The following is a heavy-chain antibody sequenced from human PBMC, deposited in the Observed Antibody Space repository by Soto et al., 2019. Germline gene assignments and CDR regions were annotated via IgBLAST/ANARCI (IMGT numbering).Heavy chain of an antibody. V-gene: IGHV3-9*01. Sequence: EVHLVESGGGLVQPGRSLSLSCAASGFTFDDYAMHWVRQVPGKGLEWVSSISWNSGNIVYADSVKGRFTISRDSANNSLYLQMNSLKTEDTALYYCAKGAVTSIFAYFDYWGQGTLVTVSS. D-gene: IGHD3-3*01. CDR3: AKGAVTSIFAYFDY. J-gene: IGHJ4*02. CDR2: ISWNSGNI. CDR1: GFTFDDYA.